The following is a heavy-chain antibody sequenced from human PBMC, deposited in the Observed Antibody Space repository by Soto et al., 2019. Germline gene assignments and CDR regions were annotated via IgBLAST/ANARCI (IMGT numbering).Heavy chain of an antibody. Sequence: GESRKISCKGSGYSFPSHWIGWVRQMPGKGQERMGIIYPGDSNIRYSPSFEGQIDMSADRSINTAYLRLSSLKASDTATYYCARHLDEYSSASGFDYWGQGTLVTVSS. D-gene: IGHD6-6*01. CDR3: ARHLDEYSSASGFDY. V-gene: IGHV5-51*01. CDR2: IYPGDSNI. J-gene: IGHJ4*02. CDR1: GYSFPSHW.